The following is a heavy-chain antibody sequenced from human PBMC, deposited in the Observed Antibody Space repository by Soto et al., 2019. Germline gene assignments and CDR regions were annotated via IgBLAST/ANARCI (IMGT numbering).Heavy chain of an antibody. Sequence: QVQLQESGPGLVKPSETLSLTCSVSGGSISSYYWSWIRQPAGKALEWVGRIYTSGSTNYNPSLKRRVTMSVDTSKNQFSLKLTSVTAADTDVYYCARDPYCRSTSCYDAFDIWGQGTLVTVSS. J-gene: IGHJ3*02. CDR1: GGSISSYY. CDR2: IYTSGST. CDR3: ARDPYCRSTSCYDAFDI. V-gene: IGHV4-4*07. D-gene: IGHD2-2*01.